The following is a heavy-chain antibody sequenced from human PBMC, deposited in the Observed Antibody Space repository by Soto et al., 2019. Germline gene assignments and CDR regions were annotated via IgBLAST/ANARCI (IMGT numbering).Heavy chain of an antibody. CDR3: ARDETAAPYSRYQIDY. Sequence: QVQLVESGGGVVQPGRSLRLSCAASGFTFSDYAMHWVRQAPGKGLEWVAVLSYDGNNKYYEDSVKGRFTVFRDDSKNTLYLQMNSQSPEDTALYYCARDETAAPYSRYQIDYWGQGTLVTVSS. D-gene: IGHD4-4*01. J-gene: IGHJ4*02. CDR2: LSYDGNNK. V-gene: IGHV3-30*03. CDR1: GFTFSDYA.